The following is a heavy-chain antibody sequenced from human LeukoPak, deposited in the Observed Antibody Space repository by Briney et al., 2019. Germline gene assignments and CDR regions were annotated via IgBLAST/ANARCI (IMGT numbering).Heavy chain of an antibody. Sequence: SETLSLTCAVYGGSFSGYYWSWIRQPPGKGLEWIGEINHSGSTNYNPSLKSRVTISVDTSKNQFSLKLSSVTAADTAVYYCARNIRAAAAWDYWGQGTLVTVSS. J-gene: IGHJ4*02. V-gene: IGHV4-34*01. D-gene: IGHD6-13*01. CDR3: ARNIRAAAAWDY. CDR2: INHSGST. CDR1: GGSFSGYY.